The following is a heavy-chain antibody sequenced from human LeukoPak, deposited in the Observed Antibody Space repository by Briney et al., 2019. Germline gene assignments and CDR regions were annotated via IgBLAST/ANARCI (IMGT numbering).Heavy chain of an antibody. CDR1: GFTFSNYA. J-gene: IGHJ4*02. CDR2: IYYTGST. D-gene: IGHD6-6*01. V-gene: IGHV4-38-2*01. Sequence: GSLRLSCAASGFTFSNYAMSWVRQAPGKGLEWIGTIYYTGSTYYNPSLKSRVTISVDTSKNQFSLNLTSVTAADTAVYYCARFDYSSSSYYFDYWGQGTLVTVSS. CDR3: ARFDYSSSSYYFDY.